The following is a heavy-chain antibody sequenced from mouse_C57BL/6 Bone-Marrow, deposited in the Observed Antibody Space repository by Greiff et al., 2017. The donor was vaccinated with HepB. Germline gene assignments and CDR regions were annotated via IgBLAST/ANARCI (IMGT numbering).Heavy chain of an antibody. Sequence: QVQLQQSGPGLVAPSQSLSITCTVSGFSLTSYGVDWVRQPPGKGLEWLGVIWGGGSTNYNSALMSRLSISKDNSKSPGFLKMSSLQTDDTAMYYCAKQPVVGDWFAYWGQGPLVSVA. V-gene: IGHV2-9*01. J-gene: IGHJ3*01. D-gene: IGHD1-1*01. CDR1: GFSLTSYG. CDR3: AKQPVVGDWFAY. CDR2: IWGGGST.